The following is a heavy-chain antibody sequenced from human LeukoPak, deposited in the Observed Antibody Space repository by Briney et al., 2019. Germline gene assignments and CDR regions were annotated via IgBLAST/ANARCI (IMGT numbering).Heavy chain of an antibody. V-gene: IGHV4-61*02. CDR2: IYTSGRT. J-gene: IGHJ6*02. CDR3: ARVNHGPYYYYGMDV. Sequence: SETLSLTCTVSGGSTSSGTFYWSWIRQPAGKGLEWIGRIYTSGRTNCNPSLKSRVTISVDTSKNQFSLKLSSVTAADTAVYYCARVNHGPYYYYGMDVWGQGTTVTVSS. CDR1: GGSTSSGTFY.